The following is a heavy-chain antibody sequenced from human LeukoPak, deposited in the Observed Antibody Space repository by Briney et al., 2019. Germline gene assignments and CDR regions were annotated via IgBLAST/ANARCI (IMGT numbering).Heavy chain of an antibody. J-gene: IGHJ4*02. V-gene: IGHV3-23*01. CDR1: GFTFNTCA. D-gene: IGHD2-2*01. CDR2: ISGAGIST. Sequence: GGSLRLSCAGSGFTFNTCAMNWVRQAPGKGLEWVSAISGAGISTYYADSVKGRFTISRDNSKNTLFLQMNSLRAEDTAVYYCAKDVRGYCGSTSCPKDSWGQGALVTVSP. CDR3: AKDVRGYCGSTSCPKDS.